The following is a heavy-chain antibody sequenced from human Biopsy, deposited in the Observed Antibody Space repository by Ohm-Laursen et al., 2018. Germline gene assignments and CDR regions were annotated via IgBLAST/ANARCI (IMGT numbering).Heavy chain of an antibody. J-gene: IGHJ6*03. V-gene: IGHV3-33*01. CDR2: IWYDGTDK. D-gene: IGHD3-10*01. CDR3: ARDRYYGSENYFSHYNMDV. CDR1: GFTFSGYG. Sequence: SLRLSCAVSGFTFSGYGMHWVRQAPGKGLEWVAVIWYDGTDKFYADSVKGRFTISRDNSKNTLYLHMNSLRAADTAVYYCARDRYYGSENYFSHYNMDVWGQGTTVTVS.